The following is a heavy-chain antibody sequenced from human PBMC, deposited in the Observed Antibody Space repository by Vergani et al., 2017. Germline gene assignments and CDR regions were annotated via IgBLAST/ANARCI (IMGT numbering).Heavy chain of an antibody. CDR3: AREGGDGYYGMDV. CDR1: GFTFSSYS. J-gene: IGHJ6*02. D-gene: IGHD2-21*02. V-gene: IGHV3-48*04. CDR2: ISSSSSTI. Sequence: EVQLVESGGGLVQPGGSLRLSCAASGFTFSSYSMNWVRQAPGKGLEWVSYISSSSSTIYYADSVKGRVTIARDNAENSLYLQMNSLRAEDTAVYYCAREGGDGYYGMDVWGQGP.